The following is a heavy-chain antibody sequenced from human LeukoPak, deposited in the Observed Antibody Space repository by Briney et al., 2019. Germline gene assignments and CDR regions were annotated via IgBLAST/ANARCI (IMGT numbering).Heavy chain of an antibody. CDR3: ARDYYDSSVYYYGDAFDI. CDR2: IYYSGST. D-gene: IGHD3-22*01. CDR1: GGSISSYY. Sequence: SETLSLTCTVSGGSISSYYWSWIRQPPGKGLEWIGYIYYSGSTNYNPSPKSRVTISVDTSKNQFSLKLSSVTAADTAVYYCARDYYDSSVYYYGDAFDIWGQGTMVTVSS. J-gene: IGHJ3*02. V-gene: IGHV4-59*01.